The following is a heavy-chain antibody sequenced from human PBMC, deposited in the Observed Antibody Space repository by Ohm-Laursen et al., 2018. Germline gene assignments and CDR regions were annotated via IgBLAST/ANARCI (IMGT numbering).Heavy chain of an antibody. J-gene: IGHJ1*01. CDR1: GFTFSSYA. CDR3: AKDSSSGYRAPEYFQH. CDR2: ISGSGGST. V-gene: IGHV3-43*02. Sequence: GSLRLSCAASGFTFSSYAMSWVRQAPGKGLEWVSAISGSGGSTYYADSVKGRFTISRDNSKNSLYLQMNSLRTEDTALYYCAKDSSSGYRAPEYFQHWGQGTLVTVSS. D-gene: IGHD3-22*01.